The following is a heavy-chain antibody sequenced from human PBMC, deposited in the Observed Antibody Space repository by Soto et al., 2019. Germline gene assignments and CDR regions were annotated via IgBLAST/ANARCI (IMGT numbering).Heavy chain of an antibody. CDR1: GFTFSSYA. CDR2: ISGSGGST. J-gene: IGHJ4*02. Sequence: GESLKISCAASGFTFSSYAMSWVRQAPGKGLEWVSAISGSGGSTYYADSVKGRFTISRDNSKNTLYLQMNSLRAEDTAVYYCAKVGAAAGTYFDYWGQGTLVTVSS. CDR3: AKVGAAAGTYFDY. D-gene: IGHD6-13*01. V-gene: IGHV3-23*01.